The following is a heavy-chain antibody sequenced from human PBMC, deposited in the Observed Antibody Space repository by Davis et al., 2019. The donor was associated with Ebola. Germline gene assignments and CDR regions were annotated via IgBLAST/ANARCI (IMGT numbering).Heavy chain of an antibody. V-gene: IGHV4-59*08. J-gene: IGHJ6*02. CDR3: AAGWEDYGMDV. CDR1: GGSIDNYY. Sequence: PSETLSLTCTVSGGSIDNYYWSWIRQPPGKGLEWIGYIYYSGSTNYNPSLKSRVTISVDTSKNQFSLKLSSVTAADTAVYYCAAGWEDYGMDVWGQGTTVTVSS. CDR2: IYYSGST. D-gene: IGHD1-26*01.